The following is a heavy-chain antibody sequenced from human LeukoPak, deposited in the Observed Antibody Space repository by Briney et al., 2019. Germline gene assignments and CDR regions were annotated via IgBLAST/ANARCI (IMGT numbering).Heavy chain of an antibody. V-gene: IGHV4-59*01. J-gene: IGHJ4*02. CDR3: ARDSVGFDY. CDR1: GGSISSYY. CDR2: IYYSGST. Sequence: PSETLSLTCTVSGGSISSYYWSWIRQPPGKGLEWIGYIYYSGSTNYNPSLKSRVTISVDTSNSQFSLKLSSVTAADTAVYYCARDSVGFDYWGQGTLVTVSS.